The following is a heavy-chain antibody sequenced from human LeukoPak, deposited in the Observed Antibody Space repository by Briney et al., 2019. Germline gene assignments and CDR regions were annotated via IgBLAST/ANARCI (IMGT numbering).Heavy chain of an antibody. CDR2: ISSSSSTI. CDR1: GFTFSSYS. J-gene: IGHJ3*02. V-gene: IGHV3-48*02. CDR3: ARSSSAFDI. Sequence: GGSLRLSCEASGFTFSSYSMNWVGQAAGKGLEWVSYISSSSSTIYYADSVKGRFTIFRDNAKNSLYLQMNSLRDEDTALYYCARSSSAFDIWGQGTMVTVSS. D-gene: IGHD6-6*01.